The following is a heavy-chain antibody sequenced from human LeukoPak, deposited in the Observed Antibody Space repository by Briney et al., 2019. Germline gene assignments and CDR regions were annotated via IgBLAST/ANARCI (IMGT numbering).Heavy chain of an antibody. CDR2: ISGSGGST. J-gene: IGHJ4*02. D-gene: IGHD5-12*01. CDR3: AKDRDIVATILSPGH. V-gene: IGHV3-23*01. CDR1: GFTFSSYA. Sequence: GGSLRLSCAASGFTFSSYAMSWVRQAPGKGLEWVSAISGSGGSTYYADSVRGRFTISRDNSKNTLYLQMNSLRAGDTAVYYCAKDRDIVATILSPGHWGQGTLVTVSS.